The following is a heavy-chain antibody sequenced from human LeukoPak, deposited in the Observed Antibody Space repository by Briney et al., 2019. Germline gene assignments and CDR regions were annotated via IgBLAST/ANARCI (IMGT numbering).Heavy chain of an antibody. CDR1: GFTFSSYA. J-gene: IGHJ5*02. CDR3: ARDMTNNWFDP. CDR2: IYSGGST. D-gene: IGHD4-11*01. V-gene: IGHV3-53*01. Sequence: PGGSLRLSCAASGFTFSSYAMSWVRQAPGKGLEWVSVIYSGGSTYYADSVKGRFTISRDDSKNTLYLQMNSLRAEDTAVYYCARDMTNNWFDPWGQGTLVTVSS.